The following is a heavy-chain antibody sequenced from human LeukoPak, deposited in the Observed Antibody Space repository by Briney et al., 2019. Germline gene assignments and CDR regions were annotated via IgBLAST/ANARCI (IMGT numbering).Heavy chain of an antibody. J-gene: IGHJ5*02. CDR3: ARVPLLRDYRSGSYYSRSSANWFDP. CDR1: GGSFSGYY. V-gene: IGHV4-34*01. Sequence: SETLSLTCADYGGSFSGYYWSAMRQPPGKRLEWIGEINHSGSTDYNQSLKSRVTISVDTSKHQISLKLSSVTAADTPMYDCARVPLLRDYRSGSYYSRSSANWFDPWGQGTLVTVSS. D-gene: IGHD3-10*01. CDR2: INHSGST.